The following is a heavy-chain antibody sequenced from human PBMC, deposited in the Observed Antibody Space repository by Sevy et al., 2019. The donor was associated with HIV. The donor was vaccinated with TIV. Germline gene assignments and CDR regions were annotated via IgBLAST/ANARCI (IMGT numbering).Heavy chain of an antibody. J-gene: IGHJ4*02. CDR1: AYSISSDYY. V-gene: IGHV4-38-2*01. D-gene: IGHD6-19*01. CDR3: ARAIGTQVAGLYYFDY. Sequence: SETLSLTCAVSAYSISSDYYWGWVRQPPGKGLEWIGSIYHSGYSYDNPSFKSQVTISVNTSKNQFSLKLSSVTAADTAVYYCARAIGTQVAGLYYFDYWGQGTLVTVSS. CDR2: IYHSGYS.